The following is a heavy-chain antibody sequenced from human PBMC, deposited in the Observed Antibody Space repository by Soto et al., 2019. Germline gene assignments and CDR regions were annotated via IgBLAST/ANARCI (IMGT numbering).Heavy chain of an antibody. Sequence: SGPTLVNPTQTLTLTCTFSGFSLTTSGVGVGWIRQPPGKALEWLALIYWNDDKRYSPSLKGRLTITKDTSKNQVVLAMTNMDPVDTATYYCAHHTITPVTNWLDPWGLGTLVTVSS. CDR1: GFSLTTSGVG. CDR2: IYWNDDK. D-gene: IGHD1-20*01. CDR3: AHHTITPVTNWLDP. J-gene: IGHJ5*02. V-gene: IGHV2-5*01.